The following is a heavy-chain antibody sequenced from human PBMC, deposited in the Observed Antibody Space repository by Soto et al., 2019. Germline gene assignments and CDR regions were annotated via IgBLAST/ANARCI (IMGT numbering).Heavy chain of an antibody. CDR2: IYRTGST. CDR3: ARDTYDTTGYPLDY. D-gene: IGHD3-22*01. V-gene: IGHV4-4*02. Sequence: SETLSLTCAVSGGSFTSNNWWTWVRQPPGQGLEWIGEIYRTGSTNYNPSLKSRVTISLDKSENQFSLKVTSLTAADTAIYYCARDTYDTTGYPLDYWGQGTLVTVSS. CDR1: GGSFTSNNW. J-gene: IGHJ4*02.